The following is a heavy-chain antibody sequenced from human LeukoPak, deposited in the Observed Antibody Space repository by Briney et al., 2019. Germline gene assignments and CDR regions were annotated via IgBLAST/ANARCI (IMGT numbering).Heavy chain of an antibody. J-gene: IGHJ4*02. CDR3: ARSSHTSDY. D-gene: IGHD3-3*01. CDR2: ISDDGSGT. Sequence: GGSLRLSCAASGFTFSDYAMSWVCQAPGQGLEWVSTISDDGSGTYYADSVKGRFTISRDNSKNTLYLQMNSLRAEDTAVYYCARSSHTSDYWGQGTLVTVSS. V-gene: IGHV3-23*01. CDR1: GFTFSDYA.